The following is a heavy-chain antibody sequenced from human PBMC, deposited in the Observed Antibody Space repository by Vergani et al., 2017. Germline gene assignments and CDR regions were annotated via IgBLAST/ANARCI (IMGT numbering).Heavy chain of an antibody. CDR2: INPNSGGT. D-gene: IGHD6-19*01. V-gene: IGHV1-2*02. J-gene: IGHJ6*02. CDR3: ARDQGGRLATDFGMDV. Sequence: QVQLVQSGAEVKKPGASVKVSCKASGYTFTGYYMHWARQAPGQGLEWMGWINPNSGGTNYAQKFQGRVTMTRDTSISTAYMELSRLRSDDTAVYYCARDQGGRLATDFGMDVWGQGTTVTVSS. CDR1: GYTFTGYY.